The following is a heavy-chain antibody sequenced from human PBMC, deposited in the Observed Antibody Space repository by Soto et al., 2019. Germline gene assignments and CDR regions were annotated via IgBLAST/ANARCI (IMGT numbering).Heavy chain of an antibody. CDR2: VLPISGST. J-gene: IGHJ4*01. CDR3: ATIRVRGGPLRFED. Sequence: QVQLVQSGAEVRKPGSSVKVSCKTSGGLISKYSFNGVRQSPGQWLEWMGGVLPISGSTDYAQKFQGRLTITADRSTSTVYMELSRLRSDDTANYYCATIRVRGGPLRFEDGGQGMLISVSS. CDR1: GGLISKYS. V-gene: IGHV1-69*06. D-gene: IGHD5-12*01.